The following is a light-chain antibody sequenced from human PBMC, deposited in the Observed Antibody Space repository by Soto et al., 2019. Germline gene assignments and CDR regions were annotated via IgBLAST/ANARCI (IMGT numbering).Light chain of an antibody. CDR2: EFS. J-gene: IGLJ1*01. V-gene: IGLV2-8*01. CDR1: SSDVGGYNY. Sequence: QSALTQPPSASGSPGQSVAISCTGTSSDVGGYNYVSWYQQHPGKAPKLMIYEFSKRPSGVPDRFSGSKSGNTASLTVSGLQAEDDADYYSSSYAGSSNVFGTGTKVTVL. CDR3: SSYAGSSNV.